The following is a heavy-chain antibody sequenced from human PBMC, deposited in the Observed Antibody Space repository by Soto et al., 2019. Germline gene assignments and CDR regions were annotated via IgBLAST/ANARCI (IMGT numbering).Heavy chain of an antibody. CDR2: IYWDDDK. CDR1: GFSLSTSGVG. J-gene: IGHJ4*02. V-gene: IGHV2-5*02. Sequence: QITLKESGPTLVKPTQTLTLTCTFSGFSLSTSGVGVGWIRQPPGKALEWLAVIYWDDDKRSSSSLKSRLTITKDPSKNPVVLTMTNMDPVDTATYYCAHHPYYGLAPYSFDYWGQGILVTVSS. CDR3: AHHPYYGLAPYSFDY. D-gene: IGHD3-10*01.